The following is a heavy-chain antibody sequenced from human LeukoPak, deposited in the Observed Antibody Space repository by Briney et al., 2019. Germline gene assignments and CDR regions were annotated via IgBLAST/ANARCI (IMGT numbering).Heavy chain of an antibody. D-gene: IGHD2-2*01. V-gene: IGHV1-69-2*01. CDR1: GYTFTDYY. Sequence: ASVKVSCMVSGYTFTDYYIHWIQQAPGKGLEWMGLVDPGDNKIIYAEKFQGRVTITADTSTDTAYLELSSLTSEDTAMYYCATVYCRNTGCYPFYFDYWGQGTLVTVSS. CDR3: ATVYCRNTGCYPFYFDY. CDR2: VDPGDNKI. J-gene: IGHJ4*02.